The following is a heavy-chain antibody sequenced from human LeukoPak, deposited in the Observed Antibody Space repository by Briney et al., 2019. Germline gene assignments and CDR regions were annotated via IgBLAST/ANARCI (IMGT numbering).Heavy chain of an antibody. CDR3: ATVSCGGDCYPHAFDI. CDR2: FDPEDGET. V-gene: IGHV1-24*01. Sequence: GASVKVSCKVSGYTLTELSMHWVRQAPGKGLEWMGGFDPEDGETIYAQKFQGRVTMTEDTSTDTAYMELSSLRSEDTAVYYCATVSCGGDCYPHAFDIWGQGTMVTVSS. D-gene: IGHD2-21*02. J-gene: IGHJ3*02. CDR1: GYTLTELS.